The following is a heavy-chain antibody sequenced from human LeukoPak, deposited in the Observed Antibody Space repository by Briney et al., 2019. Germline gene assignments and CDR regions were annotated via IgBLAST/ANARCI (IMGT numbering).Heavy chain of an antibody. CDR2: IYTSGTT. V-gene: IGHV4-4*07. Sequence: SETLSLTCTVSGGSISSYFWSWIRQPAGKGLEWIGRIYTSGTTNYNPSLKSRVTISVDTSKNQFSLKLSSVTAADTAVYYCARPSWGYSLAFDIWGQGTMVTVSS. J-gene: IGHJ3*02. D-gene: IGHD5-18*01. CDR1: GGSISSYF. CDR3: ARPSWGYSLAFDI.